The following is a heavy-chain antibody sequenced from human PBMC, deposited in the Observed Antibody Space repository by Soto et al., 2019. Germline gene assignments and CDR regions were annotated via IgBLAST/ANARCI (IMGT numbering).Heavy chain of an antibody. CDR2: ISSSSSYI. V-gene: IGHV3-21*01. Sequence: PRLSCAASGFPFSSYSMNWVRQAPGKGLEWVSSISSSSSYIYYADSVKGRFTISRDNAKNSLYLQMNSLRAEDTAVYYCARVRIVVVTAIPGEHAFAIWCQGTMVTVSS. CDR3: ARVRIVVVTAIPGEHAFAI. D-gene: IGHD2-21*02. CDR1: GFPFSSYS. J-gene: IGHJ3*02.